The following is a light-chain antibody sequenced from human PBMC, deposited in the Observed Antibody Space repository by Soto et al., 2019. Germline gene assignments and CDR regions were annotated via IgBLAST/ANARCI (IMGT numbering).Light chain of an antibody. V-gene: IGKV3-11*01. J-gene: IGKJ5*01. CDR2: DAS. CDR1: QSVSIY. Sequence: EIVLTQSPATLSLFPGERATLSCRASQSVSIYLAWYQQKPGQAPRLLIYDASNRATGIPARFSGSGSGTDFTLTISSLHPEDFAVYFCQQFKNYPITFGQGTRLEIK. CDR3: QQFKNYPIT.